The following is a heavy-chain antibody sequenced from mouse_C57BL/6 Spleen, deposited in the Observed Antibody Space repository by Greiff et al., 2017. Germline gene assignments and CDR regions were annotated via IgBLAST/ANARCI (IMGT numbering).Heavy chain of an antibody. CDR2: IYPGSGST. D-gene: IGHD1-1*01. J-gene: IGHJ2*01. V-gene: IGHV1-55*01. CDR3: ARGVTTVVATGGY. Sequence: QVQLQQPGAELVKPGASVKMSCKASGYTFTSYWITWVKQRPGQGLEWIGDIYPGSGSTNYNEKFKSKATLTVDTSSSTAYMQLSSLTSEDSAVYYCARGVTTVVATGGYWGQGTTLTVSS. CDR1: GYTFTSYW.